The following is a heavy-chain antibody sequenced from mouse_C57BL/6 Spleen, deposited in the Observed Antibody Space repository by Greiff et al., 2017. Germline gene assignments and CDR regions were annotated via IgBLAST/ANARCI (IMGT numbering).Heavy chain of an antibody. J-gene: IGHJ4*01. Sequence: VQLQQSGPELVKPGASVKISCKASGYTFTDYYMNWVKQSNGKSLEWIGDINPNNGGTSYNQKFKGKATLTVDKSSSAAYMELRSLPSEDSAVYYSARRDGSSYDAMDYWGQGTSVTVSS. CDR2: INPNNGGT. V-gene: IGHV1-26*01. CDR3: ARRDGSSYDAMDY. CDR1: GYTFTDYY. D-gene: IGHD1-1*01.